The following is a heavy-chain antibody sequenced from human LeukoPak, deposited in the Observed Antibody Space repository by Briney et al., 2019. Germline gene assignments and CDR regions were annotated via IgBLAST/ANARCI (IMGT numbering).Heavy chain of an antibody. CDR2: INPNSGGT. CDR1: GYTFTGYY. Sequence: ASVKVSCKASGYTFTGYYMHWVRQAPGQGLEWMGWINPNSGGTNYAQKFQGRVTMTRDTSISTAYMELSRLRSDDTAVYYCARVLAPSGVVVTAHNAFDIWGQGTMVTVSS. V-gene: IGHV1-2*02. CDR3: ARVLAPSGVVVTAHNAFDI. J-gene: IGHJ3*02. D-gene: IGHD2-21*02.